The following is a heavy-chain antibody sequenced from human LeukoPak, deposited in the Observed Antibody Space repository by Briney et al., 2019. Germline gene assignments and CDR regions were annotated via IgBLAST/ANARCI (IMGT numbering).Heavy chain of an antibody. CDR2: ITPNSGGT. CDR1: GYTFTVYY. Sequence: ASVKVSCKASGYTFTVYYMHWVRQAPGHRLEWMGRITPNSGGTNYAQRFQGRGTMTRDTAISTAYMELSGLRSDDTAIYYCVRGPDLDYWGQGTLVTVSS. D-gene: IGHD3-3*01. V-gene: IGHV1-2*06. J-gene: IGHJ4*02. CDR3: VRGPDLDY.